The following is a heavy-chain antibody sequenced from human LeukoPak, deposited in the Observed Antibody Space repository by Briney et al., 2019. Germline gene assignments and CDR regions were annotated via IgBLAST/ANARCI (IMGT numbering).Heavy chain of an antibody. D-gene: IGHD5-18*01. Sequence: SETLSLTCTVAGGSISSGSYYWSCIRQPAGKGLECIGRIYTSGSTNYNPSLKSRVTISVDTSKNQFSLKLSSVTAADTAVYYCARETGGYSYGRSAWFDPWGQGTLVTVSS. CDR2: IYTSGST. CDR1: GGSISSGSYY. J-gene: IGHJ5*02. V-gene: IGHV4-61*02. CDR3: ARETGGYSYGRSAWFDP.